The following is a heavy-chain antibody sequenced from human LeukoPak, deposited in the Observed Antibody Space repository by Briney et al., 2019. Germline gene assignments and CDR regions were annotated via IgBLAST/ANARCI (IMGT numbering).Heavy chain of an antibody. CDR3: ARVRRRRRWAAAGTDYFDY. D-gene: IGHD6-13*01. J-gene: IGHJ4*02. CDR1: GGSFSGYY. Sequence: SETLSLTCAVYGGSFSGYYWSWIRQPPGKGLEWIGEINHGGSTNYNPSLKSRVTISVDTSKNQFSLKLSSVTAADTAVYYCARVRRRRRWAAAGTDYFDYWGQGTLVTVSS. CDR2: INHGGST. V-gene: IGHV4-34*01.